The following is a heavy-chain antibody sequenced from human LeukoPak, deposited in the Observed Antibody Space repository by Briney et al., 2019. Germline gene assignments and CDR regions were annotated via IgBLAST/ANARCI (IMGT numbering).Heavy chain of an antibody. CDR2: IIPIFGTA. V-gene: IGHV1-69*05. J-gene: IGHJ3*02. D-gene: IGHD6-13*01. CDR3: ARVVRSSSWSDAFDI. CDR1: RGTHSSYA. Sequence: SVQVSCQASRGTHSSYAISWVRQAPGKGLEWMGGIIPIFGTANDAQKFQGRITITTDESTSTAYMELSSRRSEDTAVYYCARVVRSSSWSDAFDIWGQGTMVTVS.